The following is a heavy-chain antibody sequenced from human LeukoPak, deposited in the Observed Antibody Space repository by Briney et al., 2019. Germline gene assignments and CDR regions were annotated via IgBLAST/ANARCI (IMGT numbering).Heavy chain of an antibody. J-gene: IGHJ4*02. CDR3: ARAIETFDY. V-gene: IGHV3-74*01. CDR2: INSDGSDT. CDR1: GFTFSSYW. Sequence: GGSLRLSCAASGFTFSSYWMHWVRQAPGKGLVWVSRINSDGSDTTYADSVKGRFTISRDNAKNTLYLQVNSLRAEDTAVYYCARAIETFDYWGQGTLVTVSS.